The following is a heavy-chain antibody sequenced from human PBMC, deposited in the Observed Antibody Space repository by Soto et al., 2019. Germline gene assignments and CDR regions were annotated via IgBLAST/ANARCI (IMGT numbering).Heavy chain of an antibody. Sequence: SETLSLTCTVSGGSVSSGGYYWSWIRQPPGKGLEWIGYIYYSGSTNYNPSLKSRVTISVDTSKNQFSLKLSSVTAADTAVYCCARERYGASYFDYWGQGTLVTVSS. CDR2: IYYSGST. CDR1: GGSVSSGGYY. D-gene: IGHD3-10*01. V-gene: IGHV4-61*08. CDR3: ARERYGASYFDY. J-gene: IGHJ4*02.